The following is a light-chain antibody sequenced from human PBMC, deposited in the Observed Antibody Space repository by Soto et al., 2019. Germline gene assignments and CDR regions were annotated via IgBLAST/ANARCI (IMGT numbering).Light chain of an antibody. CDR1: SSDVGGYNY. J-gene: IGLJ1*01. Sequence: QSALTQPASVSGSPGQSITISCTGTSSDVGGYNYVSWYQQHPGKAPKLIIYDVSNLPSGVSNRFSGAKSGNTASLTISGLQAEDEADYYCSSYTSSSTLLYVFGTGTKLTVL. CDR3: SSYTSSSTLLYV. V-gene: IGLV2-14*01. CDR2: DVS.